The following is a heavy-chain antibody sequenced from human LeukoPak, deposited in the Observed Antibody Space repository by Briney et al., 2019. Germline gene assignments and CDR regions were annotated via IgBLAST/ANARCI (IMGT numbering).Heavy chain of an antibody. D-gene: IGHD5-18*01. CDR2: IYTSGST. CDR1: GGSITIYY. CDR3: ARTTEGGYTYDYFYYYYMDV. V-gene: IGHV4-4*07. J-gene: IGHJ6*03. Sequence: PSETLSLTCTVSGGSITIYYWSWIRQPAGKGLEWIGRIYTSGSTNYNPSLKSRVTMSVDTSKNQFSLKLSSVTAADTAVYYCARTTEGGYTYDYFYYYYMDVWGKGTTVTISS.